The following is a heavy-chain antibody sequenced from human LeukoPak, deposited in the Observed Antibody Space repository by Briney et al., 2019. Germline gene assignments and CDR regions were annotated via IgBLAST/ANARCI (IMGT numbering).Heavy chain of an antibody. V-gene: IGHV4-61*02. CDR2: IYTSGST. J-gene: IGHJ4*02. Sequence: SETLSLTCTVSGGSISSGSHYWSWIRQPAGKGLEWIGRIYTSGSTNYNPSLKSRVTISVDRSKNQFSLKLSSVTAADTAVYYCARGYGSSDYFDYWGQGTLVTVSS. CDR1: GGSISSGSHY. D-gene: IGHD6-6*01. CDR3: ARGYGSSDYFDY.